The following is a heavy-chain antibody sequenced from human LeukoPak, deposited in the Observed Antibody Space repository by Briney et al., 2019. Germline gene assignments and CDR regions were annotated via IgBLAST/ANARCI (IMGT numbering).Heavy chain of an antibody. D-gene: IGHD3-10*02. V-gene: IGHV1-69*02. Sequence: SVKVSCKASGVTFSSYSITWVRQAPGQGLEWMGRIIPILGIASYAQKFQGRVTITADKSTSTAYMELSSLRAEDTAVYYCASTAVRLFDYWGQGTLVTVSS. CDR3: ASTAVRLFDY. CDR2: IIPILGIA. J-gene: IGHJ4*02. CDR1: GVTFSSYS.